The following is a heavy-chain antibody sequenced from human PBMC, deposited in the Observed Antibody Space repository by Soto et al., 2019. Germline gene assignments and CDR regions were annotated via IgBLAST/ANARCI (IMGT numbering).Heavy chain of an antibody. CDR3: ARTGYSGYDYLDPYYYYYMDV. J-gene: IGHJ6*03. Sequence: GASVKVSCKASGYTFTSYGISWVRQAPGQGLEWMGWISACNGNTNYAQKLQGRVTMTTDTSTSTAYMELRSLRSDDTAVYYCARTGYSGYDYLDPYYYYYMDVWGKGTTVTVSS. V-gene: IGHV1-18*01. CDR1: GYTFTSYG. D-gene: IGHD5-12*01. CDR2: ISACNGNT.